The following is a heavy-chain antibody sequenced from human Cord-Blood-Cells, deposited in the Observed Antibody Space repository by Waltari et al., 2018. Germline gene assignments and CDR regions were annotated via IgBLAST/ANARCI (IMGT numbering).Heavy chain of an antibody. CDR1: GGSFSGYY. J-gene: IGHJ5*02. CDR2: INHSGST. D-gene: IGHD1-26*01. Sequence: QVQLQQWGAGLLKPSETLSLTCAVYGGSFSGYYWSWFRQPPGKGLEWIGEINHSGSTNYNPSLKSRVTISVDTSKNQFSLKLSSVTAADTAVYYCARHGMAPNWFDPWGQGTLVTVSS. CDR3: ARHGMAPNWFDP. V-gene: IGHV4-34*01.